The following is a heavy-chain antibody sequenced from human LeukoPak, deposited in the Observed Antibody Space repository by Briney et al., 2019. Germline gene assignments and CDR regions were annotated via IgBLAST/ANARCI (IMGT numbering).Heavy chain of an antibody. CDR3: ARAGGSSSWYKNYFDY. V-gene: IGHV4-34*01. Sequence: SETLSLTCAVYGGSFSGYYWSWIRQPPGKGLEWIGEINHSGSTNYNPSLKSRVTISVDTSKNQFSLKLSSVTAADTAVYYCARAGGSSSWYKNYFDYWGQGTLVTVSS. CDR1: GGSFSGYY. D-gene: IGHD6-13*01. J-gene: IGHJ4*02. CDR2: INHSGST.